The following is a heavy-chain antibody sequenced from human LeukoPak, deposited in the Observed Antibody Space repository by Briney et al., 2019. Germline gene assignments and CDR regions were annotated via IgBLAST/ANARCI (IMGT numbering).Heavy chain of an antibody. Sequence: GASVKVSCKASGYTFTSYDINWVRQATGQGLEWMGWMNPKSGNTGYAQKFQGRVTITRNTSISTAYMELSSLRSEDTAVYYCARRARITMVRGVIVFDYWGQGTLVTVSS. CDR3: ARRARITMVRGVIVFDY. CDR1: GYTFTSYD. CDR2: MNPKSGNT. V-gene: IGHV1-8*03. J-gene: IGHJ4*02. D-gene: IGHD3-10*01.